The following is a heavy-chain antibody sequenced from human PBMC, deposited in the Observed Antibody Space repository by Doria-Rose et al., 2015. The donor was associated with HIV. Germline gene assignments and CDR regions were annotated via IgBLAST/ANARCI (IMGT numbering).Heavy chain of an antibody. CDR3: ARGSYGAFDI. Sequence: TYRMHWVRQAPGKGLEWVANIKQDGSEKSYVDSVDGRFTISRDDTKNSLYLQMNSLRAEDTAVYYCARGSYGAFDIWGQGTMITVSS. CDR2: IKQDGSEK. V-gene: IGHV3-7*01. J-gene: IGHJ3*02. D-gene: IGHD3-10*01. CDR1: TYR.